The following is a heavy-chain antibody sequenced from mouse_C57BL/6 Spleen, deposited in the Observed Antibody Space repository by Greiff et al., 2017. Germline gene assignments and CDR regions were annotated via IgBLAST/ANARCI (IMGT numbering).Heavy chain of an antibody. V-gene: IGHV1-82*01. J-gene: IGHJ2*01. CDR2: IYPGDGDT. Sequence: QVQLQQSGPELVKPGASVKISCKASGYAFSSSWMNWVKQRPGKGLEWIGRIYPGDGDTNYNGKFKGKATLTADKSSSTAYMQLSSLTSEDSAVYFCARGYSNYDYFDDWGQGTTLTVAS. CDR1: GYAFSSSW. D-gene: IGHD2-5*01. CDR3: ARGYSNYDYFDD.